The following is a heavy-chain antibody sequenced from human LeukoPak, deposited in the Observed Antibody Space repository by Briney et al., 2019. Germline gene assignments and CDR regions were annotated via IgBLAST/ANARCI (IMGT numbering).Heavy chain of an antibody. Sequence: ASVKVSCKASGYTFTSYYMHWVRQAPGQGLEWMGIINPSGGSTSYAQKFQGRVTMTRDTSISTAYMELSRLTSDDTAVYYCASDRSYDKGPLDYWGQGTLVTVSS. J-gene: IGHJ4*02. CDR3: ASDRSYDKGPLDY. CDR2: INPSGGST. V-gene: IGHV1-46*01. CDR1: GYTFTSYY. D-gene: IGHD3-22*01.